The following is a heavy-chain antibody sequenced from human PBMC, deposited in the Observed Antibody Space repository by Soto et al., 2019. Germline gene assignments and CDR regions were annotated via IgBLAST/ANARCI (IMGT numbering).Heavy chain of an antibody. CDR1: GGSISSGGYY. V-gene: IGHV4-31*03. D-gene: IGHD3-22*01. CDR3: ARGDSGYYDSSGYYSY. Sequence: QVQLQESGPGLVKPSQTLSLTCTVSGGSISSGGYYWSWIRQHPGKGLEWIGYIYYSGSTYYNPSLKSRVTISVDTSKNQFSLKLSSVAAADTAVYYCARGDSGYYDSSGYYSYWGQGTLVTVSS. CDR2: IYYSGST. J-gene: IGHJ4*02.